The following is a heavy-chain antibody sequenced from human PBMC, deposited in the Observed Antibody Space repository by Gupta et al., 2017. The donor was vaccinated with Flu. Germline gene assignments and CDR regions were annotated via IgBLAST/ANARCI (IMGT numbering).Heavy chain of an antibody. CDR1: GCSISDTRYY. CDR2: VGYSGNT. Sequence: QLQLQESGTGLVKPSETLSLICTVSGCSISDTRYYWGWIRQPPGKGLEWIGNVGYSGNTFYNPSLKSRVTISVDTSKNQFSLKLSSVTAADTAVYYCARRITYGKTFDYWGQGSLVTVSS. CDR3: ARRITYGKTFDY. D-gene: IGHD2/OR15-2a*01. V-gene: IGHV4-39*01. J-gene: IGHJ4*02.